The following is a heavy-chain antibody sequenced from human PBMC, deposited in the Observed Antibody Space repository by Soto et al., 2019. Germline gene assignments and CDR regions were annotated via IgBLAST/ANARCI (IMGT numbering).Heavy chain of an antibody. Sequence: GSLRLSCAPPGFTFSNYWMCWVRQTPRKGLEWLANINPDGSEKYYVDSVKGRFTVARDNAKNSLYLQMNSLRVEDTAVYYCATATRSGPDYWGQGTLVTVSS. V-gene: IGHV3-7*01. J-gene: IGHJ4*02. CDR1: GFTFSNYW. CDR2: INPDGSEK. D-gene: IGHD2-15*01. CDR3: ATATRSGPDY.